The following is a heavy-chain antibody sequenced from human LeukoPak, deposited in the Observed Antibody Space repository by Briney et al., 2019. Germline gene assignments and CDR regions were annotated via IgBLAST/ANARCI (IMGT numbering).Heavy chain of an antibody. CDR1: GFTFSSYA. J-gene: IGHJ5*02. V-gene: IGHV4-38-2*01. D-gene: IGHD1-26*01. Sequence: PGGSLRLSCVASGFTFSSYAMSWVRQAPGKGLEWIGSIYHSGSTYYNPSLKSRVTISVDTSKNQFSLKLSSVTAADTAVYYCARTSGSGSYYRRNLFDPWGQGTLVTVSS. CDR3: ARTSGSGSYYRRNLFDP. CDR2: IYHSGST.